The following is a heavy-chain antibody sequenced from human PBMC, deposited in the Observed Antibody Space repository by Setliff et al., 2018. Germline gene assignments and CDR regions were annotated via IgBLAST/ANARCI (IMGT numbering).Heavy chain of an antibody. CDR3: VRDDADNYDAFDK. Sequence: GGSLRLSCAAFEFTFSRYSMNWVRQAPGKGLEWVADIKQDGSTKYYLDSVKGRFTISRDNAKRSLYLQMNGLRADDTGVYYCVRDDADNYDAFDKWGQGTLVTVS. J-gene: IGHJ3*02. CDR2: IKQDGSTK. D-gene: IGHD3-22*01. CDR1: EFTFSRYS. V-gene: IGHV3-7*01.